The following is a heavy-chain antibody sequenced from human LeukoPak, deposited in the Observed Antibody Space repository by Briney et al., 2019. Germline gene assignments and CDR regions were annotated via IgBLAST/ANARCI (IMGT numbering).Heavy chain of an antibody. J-gene: IGHJ4*02. CDR2: IYFDGSA. V-gene: IGHV4-39*01. D-gene: IGHD6-19*01. CDR3: XXXXRDXXXGWXGRSEKCXDX. CDR1: GGSISSSSYY. Sequence: SETLSLTCTVSGGSISSSSYYWGWIRQPPGRGLEWIGSIYFDGSAFYSPSLKSRVTISIYTSKNHFSLKLSSVTAADTAVYXXXXXXRDXXXGWXGRSEKCXDXLGQGTXXXVSS.